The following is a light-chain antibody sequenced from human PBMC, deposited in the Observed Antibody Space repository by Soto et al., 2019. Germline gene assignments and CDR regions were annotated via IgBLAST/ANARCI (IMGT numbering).Light chain of an antibody. Sequence: DIQMTQSPSTLSASVGDRVAITCRASETISNCLSWYQQKPGKAPKLLFFDASNLEIGVPSRFSGSGSGTEFTLTIASLQPDDFATYYCQQYKIFPYTFGQGTNLDLK. CDR3: QQYKIFPYT. V-gene: IGKV1-5*01. J-gene: IGKJ2*01. CDR2: DAS. CDR1: ETISNC.